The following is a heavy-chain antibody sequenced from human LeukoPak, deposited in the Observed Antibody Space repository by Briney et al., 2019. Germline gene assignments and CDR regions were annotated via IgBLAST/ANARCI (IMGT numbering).Heavy chain of an antibody. J-gene: IGHJ4*02. CDR3: ARNSGSYNYWRYDY. CDR2: IYYSGST. V-gene: IGHV4-59*01. Sequence: PSETLSLTCTVSGGSISSYYWSWIRQPPGKGLEWIGYIYYSGSTNYNPSLKSRVTISVDTSKNQFSLKLSSVTAADTAVYYCARNSGSYNYWRYDYWGQGTLVTVSS. D-gene: IGHD1-26*01. CDR1: GGSISSYY.